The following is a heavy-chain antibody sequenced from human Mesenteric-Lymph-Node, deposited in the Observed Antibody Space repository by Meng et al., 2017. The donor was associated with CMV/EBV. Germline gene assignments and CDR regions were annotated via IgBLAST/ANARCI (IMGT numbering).Heavy chain of an antibody. CDR3: AKGLYTTGWSCFDF. J-gene: IGHJ4*02. CDR2: ISDDRDSP. D-gene: IGHD6-19*01. CDR1: GFTFSSYA. Sequence: GGSLRLSCAASGFTFSSYAMSWVRQAPGKGLEWVSLISDDRDSPYYADSVKGRFTISRDNSDNTLYLQMSSLRAEDTAIYYCAKGLYTTGWSCFDFWGQGALVTVSS. V-gene: IGHV3-23*01.